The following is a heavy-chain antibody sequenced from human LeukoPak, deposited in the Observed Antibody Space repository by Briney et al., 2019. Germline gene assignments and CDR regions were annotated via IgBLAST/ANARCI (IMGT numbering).Heavy chain of an antibody. CDR1: GFTFSSYW. V-gene: IGHV3-7*04. D-gene: IGHD3-10*01. CDR2: IKQEGSEK. CDR3: ARGWFGELLDAFDI. J-gene: IGHJ3*02. Sequence: PGGSLRLSCAASGFTFSSYWMSWVRQAPGKGLEWVANIKQEGSEKYYVDSVKGRFTISRDNAKNSLYLQMNSLRAEDTAVYYCARGWFGELLDAFDIWGQGTMVTVSS.